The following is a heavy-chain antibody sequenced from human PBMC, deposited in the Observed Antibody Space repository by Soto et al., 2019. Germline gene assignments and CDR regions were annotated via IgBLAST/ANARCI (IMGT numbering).Heavy chain of an antibody. V-gene: IGHV3-48*02. J-gene: IGHJ4*02. CDR1: GFTFSSYS. Sequence: GGSLRLSCAASGFTFSSYSMNWVRQAPGKGLEWVSYISSSSSTIYYADSVKGRFTISRDNAKNSLYLQMNSLRDEDTAVYYCASLPNYDILTGYYIWGQGTLVTVSS. D-gene: IGHD3-9*01. CDR3: ASLPNYDILTGYYI. CDR2: ISSSSSTI.